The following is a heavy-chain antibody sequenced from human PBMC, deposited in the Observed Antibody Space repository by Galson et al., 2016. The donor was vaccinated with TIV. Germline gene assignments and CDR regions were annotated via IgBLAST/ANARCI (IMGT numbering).Heavy chain of an antibody. D-gene: IGHD2-8*02. CDR3: ARGPGYCTGGVCYSNWYFDL. Sequence: SLRLSCAASGFSFRRYWMHWVRQAPGKGLVWVSHINSDGTNTNFADSVKGRFDISRDNAKNTLDLQMNGLTADETAVYYCARGPGYCTGGVCYSNWYFDLWGRGTLVTVSS. J-gene: IGHJ2*01. CDR2: INSDGTNT. CDR1: GFSFRRYW. V-gene: IGHV3-74*01.